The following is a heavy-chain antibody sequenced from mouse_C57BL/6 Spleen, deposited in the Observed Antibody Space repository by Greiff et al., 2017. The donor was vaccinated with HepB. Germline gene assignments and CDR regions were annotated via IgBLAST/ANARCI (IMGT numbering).Heavy chain of an antibody. CDR1: GYSITSGYY. Sequence: DVQLQESGPGLVKPSQSLSLTCSVTGYSITSGYYWNWIRQFPGNKLEWMGYISYDGSNNYNPSLKNRISITRDTSKNQFFLKLNSVTTEDTATYYCARDWGLRGYFDVWGTGTTVTVSS. D-gene: IGHD2-2*01. CDR2: ISYDGSN. CDR3: ARDWGLRGYFDV. J-gene: IGHJ1*03. V-gene: IGHV3-6*01.